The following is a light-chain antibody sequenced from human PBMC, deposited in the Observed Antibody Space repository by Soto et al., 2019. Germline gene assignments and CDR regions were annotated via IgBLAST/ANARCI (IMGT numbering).Light chain of an antibody. V-gene: IGKV3-20*01. Sequence: EIVLTQSPGTLSLSPGERATLSCRASQSVSSSYLAWYQQKPGQSPRLLIYGASSRATGIPDRFSGSGSGTVSTLTISRLEAEDFAVYYFQQYGSSPPYTFGQGTKLEIK. CDR3: QQYGSSPPYT. CDR2: GAS. J-gene: IGKJ2*01. CDR1: QSVSSSY.